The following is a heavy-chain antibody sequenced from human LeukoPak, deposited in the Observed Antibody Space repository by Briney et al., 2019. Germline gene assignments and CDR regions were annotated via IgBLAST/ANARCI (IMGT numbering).Heavy chain of an antibody. CDR2: IYYSGST. CDR1: GGSISSGDYY. J-gene: IGHJ4*02. CDR3: ARARRYDSSGYPTFDY. V-gene: IGHV4-30-4*08. D-gene: IGHD3-22*01. Sequence: PSETLSLTCTVSGGSISSGDYYWSWIRQPPGKGLEWIVYIYYSGSTYYNPSLKSRVTISVDTSKNQFSLKLSSVTAADTAVYYCARARRYDSSGYPTFDYWGQGTLVTVSS.